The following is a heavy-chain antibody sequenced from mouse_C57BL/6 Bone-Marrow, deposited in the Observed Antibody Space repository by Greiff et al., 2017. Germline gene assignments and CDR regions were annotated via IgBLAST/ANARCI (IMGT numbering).Heavy chain of an antibody. D-gene: IGHD1-1*01. V-gene: IGHV1-74*01. Sequence: QVKLQQPGAELVKPGASVKVSCKASGYTFTSYWMHWVKQRPGQGLEWIGRIHPSDSDTNYNQKFKGKATLTVDKSSSTAYLQLSSLTSEDSSVYYGASLIYNFVSSYFYCWGQGTTLTVSS. CDR1: GYTFTSYW. CDR3: ASLIYNFVSSYFYC. CDR2: IHPSDSDT. J-gene: IGHJ2*01.